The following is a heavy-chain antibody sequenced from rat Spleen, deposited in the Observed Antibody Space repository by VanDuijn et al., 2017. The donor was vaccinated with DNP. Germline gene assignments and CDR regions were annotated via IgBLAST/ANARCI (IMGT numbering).Heavy chain of an antibody. CDR1: GFSLTNNG. J-gene: IGHJ2*01. Sequence: QVQLEESGPGLMQPSETLSLTCTVSGFSLTNNGVGWVRQPLGKGLVWLGIIWTGGNTNYNSAVQSRLSNSRDTSESQVFLKMTSLQPEDTGTYYCARLYNSGFDYWGQGVMVTVSS. D-gene: IGHD4-3*01. CDR3: ARLYNSGFDY. V-gene: IGHV2-72*01. CDR2: IWTGGNT.